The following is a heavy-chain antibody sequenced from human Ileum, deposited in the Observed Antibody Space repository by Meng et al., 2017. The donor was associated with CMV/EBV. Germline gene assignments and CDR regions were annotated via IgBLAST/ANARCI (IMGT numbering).Heavy chain of an antibody. CDR3: ARGGALDY. J-gene: IGHJ4*02. CDR2: ISGSGGT. V-gene: IGHV1-18*01. D-gene: IGHD3-16*01. Sequence: GESLKISCAASGFTFNSLAMSWVRQAPEKGLEWVSAISGSGGTNYAQKFQGRVTMTRDTSTTTAYMELTSLTSDDTAVYYCARGGALDYWGQGTLVTVSS. CDR1: GFTFNSLA.